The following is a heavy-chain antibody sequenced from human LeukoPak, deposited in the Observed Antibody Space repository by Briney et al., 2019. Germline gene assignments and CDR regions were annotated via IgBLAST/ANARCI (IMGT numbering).Heavy chain of an antibody. V-gene: IGHV1-69*05. D-gene: IGHD1-1*01. CDR2: IIPIFGTA. CDR3: ARARGRVGELEPFDY. CDR1: GGTFISYA. Sequence: SVKVSCKASGGTFISYAISWVRQAPGQGLEWMGGIIPIFGTANYAQKFQGRVTITTDESTSTAYMELSSLRSEDTAVYYCARARGRVGELEPFDYWGQGTLVTVSS. J-gene: IGHJ4*02.